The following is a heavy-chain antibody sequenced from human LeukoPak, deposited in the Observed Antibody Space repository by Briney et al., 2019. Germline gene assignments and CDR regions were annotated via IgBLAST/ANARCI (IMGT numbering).Heavy chain of an antibody. CDR1: GFTFSSYG. V-gene: IGHV3-23*01. J-gene: IGHJ4*02. D-gene: IGHD5-18*01. CDR3: AKDYKPYSYGYLEDY. Sequence: QTGGSLRLSCAASGFTFSSYGMSWVRQAPGKGLEWVSAISGSGGSTYYADSVKGRFTISRDNSKNTLYLQMNSLRAEDTAVYYCAKDYKPYSYGYLEDYWGQGTLVTVSS. CDR2: ISGSGGST.